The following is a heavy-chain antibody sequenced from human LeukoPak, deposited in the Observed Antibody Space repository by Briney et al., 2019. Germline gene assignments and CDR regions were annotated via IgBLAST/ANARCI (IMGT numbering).Heavy chain of an antibody. J-gene: IGHJ4*02. CDR1: GFAFSTYW. V-gene: IGHV3-74*01. D-gene: IGHD3-9*01. CDR3: TKDFDAATGY. Sequence: PGGSLRLSCGASGFAFSTYWMHWVRQAPGKGQVWFSRINPDGSVTGYAESVRCRFTVSRDNAKNTVYLQMSSLRAEDTAVYYCTKDFDAATGYWGQGTLVTVSP. CDR2: INPDGSVT.